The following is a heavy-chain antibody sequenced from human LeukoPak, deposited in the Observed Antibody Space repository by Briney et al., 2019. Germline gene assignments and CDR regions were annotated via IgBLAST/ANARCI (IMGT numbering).Heavy chain of an antibody. Sequence: GGSLRLXCAASGFTFSSYAMSWVRQAPGKGLEWVSAISGSGGSTYYADSVKGRFTISRDNSKNTLYLQMNSLRAEDTAVYYCANLWGYSYGHHYFDYWGQGTLATVSS. CDR2: ISGSGGST. D-gene: IGHD5-18*01. CDR1: GFTFSSYA. CDR3: ANLWGYSYGHHYFDY. V-gene: IGHV3-23*01. J-gene: IGHJ4*02.